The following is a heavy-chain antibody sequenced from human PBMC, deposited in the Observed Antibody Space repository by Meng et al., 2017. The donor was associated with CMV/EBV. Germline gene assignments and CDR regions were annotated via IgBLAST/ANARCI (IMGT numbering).Heavy chain of an antibody. V-gene: IGHV1-69*12. CDR2: IIPVFETA. D-gene: IGHD1-26*01. J-gene: IGHJ4*02. CDR3: ARGGDSWYSDY. Sequence: QVQLVQSAAGGKKPGSSVKVSCKPSGGTFSTFAISWVRQAPGEGLEWMGGIIPVFETANYAERFQDRVTITADDSTTTAYMELSSLRADDTALYFCARGGDSWYSDYWGQGTLVTVSS. CDR1: GGTFSTFA.